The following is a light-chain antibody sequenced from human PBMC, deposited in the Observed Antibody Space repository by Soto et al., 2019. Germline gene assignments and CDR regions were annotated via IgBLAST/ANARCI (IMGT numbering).Light chain of an antibody. J-gene: IGLJ1*01. CDR1: SSDVGGYNY. CDR2: EVS. Sequence: QSVLTQPASVSGSPGQSITISCTGTSSDVGGYNYVSWYQQHPGKAPKVMIYEVSNRPSGVSNRFSGSKSGNTASLTISGLRAEDEADYYCSSYTSSSTYVFGTGTKLTVL. V-gene: IGLV2-14*01. CDR3: SSYTSSSTYV.